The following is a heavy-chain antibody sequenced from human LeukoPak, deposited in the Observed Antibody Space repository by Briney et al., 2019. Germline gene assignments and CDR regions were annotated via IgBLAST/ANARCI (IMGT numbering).Heavy chain of an antibody. D-gene: IGHD3-9*01. Sequence: GGSLRLSCAASGFTFSDYYMSWIRQAPGKGLEWVSYISSSGSTIYYADSVKGRFTISRDNAKNSLYLQMNSLRAEDTAVYYCARDGTYYDILTGYPSPYYWGQGTLVTVSS. CDR3: ARDGTYYDILTGYPSPYY. CDR2: ISSSGSTI. V-gene: IGHV3-11*04. J-gene: IGHJ4*02. CDR1: GFTFSDYY.